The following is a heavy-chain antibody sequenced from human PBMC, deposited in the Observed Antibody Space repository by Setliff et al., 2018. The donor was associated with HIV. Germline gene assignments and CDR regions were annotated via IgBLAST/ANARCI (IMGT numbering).Heavy chain of an antibody. J-gene: IGHJ4*02. CDR1: GFTFNNYA. V-gene: IGHV3-23*01. CDR3: AVDPSDIHLVGTTTAS. D-gene: IGHD1-26*01. CDR2: VSSSGGGT. Sequence: GGSLRLSCAASGFTFNNYAMIWVRQAPGKGLEWVATVSSSGGGTQYADSVKGRFTLSRDNSKKTLFLQMNSLRAEDTAVNFCAVDPSDIHLVGTTTASWGQGALVTVSS.